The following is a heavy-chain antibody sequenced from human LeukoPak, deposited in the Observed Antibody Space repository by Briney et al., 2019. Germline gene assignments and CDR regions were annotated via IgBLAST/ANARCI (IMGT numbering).Heavy chain of an antibody. V-gene: IGHV3-74*01. CDR2: IHLDGSST. CDR3: ARGTEGYTYGEFDS. Sequence: GGSLRLSCAASGFTFSDYWMHWVRHAPGKGLVWVSRIHLDGSSTTYADSVKGRLTIPRDNAKNTLYLQMNSLRAEDTAMYYCARGTEGYTYGEFDSWGQGTLATVSS. CDR1: GFTFSDYW. J-gene: IGHJ5*01. D-gene: IGHD5-18*01.